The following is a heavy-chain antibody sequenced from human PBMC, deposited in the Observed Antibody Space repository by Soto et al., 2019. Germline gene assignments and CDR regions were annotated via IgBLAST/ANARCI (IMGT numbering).Heavy chain of an antibody. Sequence: QLQLQESGPGLVKPSETLSLTCTVSGDSITSSGSYWGWIRQPPGKGLEWIGSIYYNGSTYYNSSLKSRVTISVDTSKNHVSLKLTSMTAADTAMYYCARHGGTSGWCPRIYYYGMNVWGQGTTVTVSS. CDR1: GDSITSSGSY. J-gene: IGHJ6*02. CDR3: ARHGGTSGWCPRIYYYGMNV. D-gene: IGHD6-19*01. CDR2: IYYNGST. V-gene: IGHV4-39*01.